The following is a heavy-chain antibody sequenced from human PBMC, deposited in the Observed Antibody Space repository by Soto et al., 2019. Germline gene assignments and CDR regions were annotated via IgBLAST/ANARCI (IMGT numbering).Heavy chain of an antibody. V-gene: IGHV1-69*01. D-gene: IGHD6-19*01. CDR3: ARGERAAVAGPFDY. J-gene: IGHJ4*02. CDR1: GGTFSSYA. CDR2: IIPIFGTA. Sequence: QVQLVQSGAEVKKPGSSVKVSCKASGGTFSSYAISWVRQAPGQGLEWMGGIIPIFGTANYAQKFQGRVTITADESTSTAYRELSSLRSEDTAVYYWARGERAAVAGPFDYWGQGTLVTVSS.